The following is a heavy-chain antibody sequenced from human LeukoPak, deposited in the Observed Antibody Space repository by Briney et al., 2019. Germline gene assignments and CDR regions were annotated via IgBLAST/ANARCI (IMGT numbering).Heavy chain of an antibody. J-gene: IGHJ4*02. Sequence: GGSLRLSCTVSGFTVSSNSMSWVRQAPGKGLEWVSSISSSSSYIYYADSVEGRFTISRDNAKNSLYLQMNSLRAEDTAVYYCARATDYRYFFDYWGQGTLVTVSS. CDR3: ARATDYRYFFDY. CDR2: ISSSSSYI. D-gene: IGHD4-11*01. V-gene: IGHV3-21*01. CDR1: GFTVSSNS.